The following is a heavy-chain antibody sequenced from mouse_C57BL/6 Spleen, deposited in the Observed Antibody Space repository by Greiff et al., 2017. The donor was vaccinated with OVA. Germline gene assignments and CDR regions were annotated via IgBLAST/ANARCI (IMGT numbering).Heavy chain of an antibody. CDR2: IYPGDGDT. V-gene: IGHV1-80*01. D-gene: IGHD2-10*01. CDR1: GYAFSSYW. J-gene: IGHJ4*01. CDR3: ARTGTYFNNYYAMDY. Sequence: QVQLQQSGAELVKPGASVKISCKASGYAFSSYWMNWVKQRPGKGLEWIGQIYPGDGDTNYNGKFKGKATLTADKSSSTAYMQLSSLTSEDSAVYFCARTGTYFNNYYAMDYWGQGTSVTVSS.